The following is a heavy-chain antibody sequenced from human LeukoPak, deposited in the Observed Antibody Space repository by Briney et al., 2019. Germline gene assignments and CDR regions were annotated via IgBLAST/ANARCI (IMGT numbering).Heavy chain of an antibody. CDR3: ARDADGSGTLLDL. J-gene: IGHJ5*02. CDR1: GYTFSSYA. D-gene: IGHD3-10*01. V-gene: IGHV1-18*01. Sequence: GASVTVSCKTSGYTFSSYAITWVRQAPGQGLEWVGWISGDNGDTKYAQKVQGRVTVTTDTSTSTTYMELRSLRSDDTAVYYCARDADGSGTLLDLWGQGSLVTVSS. CDR2: ISGDNGDT.